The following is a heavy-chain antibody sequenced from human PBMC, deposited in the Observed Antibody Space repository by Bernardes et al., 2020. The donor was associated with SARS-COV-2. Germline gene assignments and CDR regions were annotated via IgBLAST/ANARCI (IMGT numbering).Heavy chain of an antibody. D-gene: IGHD1-7*01. CDR3: ARDSTGTTAFDI. CDR1: GFTFSSYS. Sequence: GGSLRLSCAASGFTFSSYSMNWVRQAPGKGLEWVSSISSSSSYIYYADSVKGRFTISRDNAKNSLYLQMNSLRAEDTAVYYCARDSTGTTAFDIWGKGTMVNVSS. V-gene: IGHV3-21*01. CDR2: ISSSSSYI. J-gene: IGHJ3*02.